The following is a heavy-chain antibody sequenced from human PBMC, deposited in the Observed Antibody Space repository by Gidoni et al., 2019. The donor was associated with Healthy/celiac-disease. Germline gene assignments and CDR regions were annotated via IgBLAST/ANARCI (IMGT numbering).Heavy chain of an antibody. D-gene: IGHD1-26*01. V-gene: IGHV4-34*01. CDR1: GGSFSGYY. J-gene: IGHJ5*02. CDR3: ARSRGSIVGVPGWFDP. CDR2: INHSGST. Sequence: QVQLQQWGAGLLKPSETLSLTCAVYGGSFSGYYWSWIRQPPGKGLEWIGEINHSGSTNYNPSLKSRVTISVDTSKNQFSLKLSSVTAADTAVYYCARSRGSIVGVPGWFDPWGQGTLVTVSS.